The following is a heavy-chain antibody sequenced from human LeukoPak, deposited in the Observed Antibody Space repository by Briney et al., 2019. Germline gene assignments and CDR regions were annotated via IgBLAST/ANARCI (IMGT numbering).Heavy chain of an antibody. J-gene: IGHJ4*02. D-gene: IGHD3-3*01. Sequence: GRSLRLSCAASGFTFDDYAMHWVRQAPGKGLEWVSGISWNSGSIGYADSVKGRFTISRDNAKNSLYLQMNSLRAEDTAVYYCAKSRYDFWSGLTDYWGQGTLVTVSS. CDR1: GFTFDDYA. V-gene: IGHV3-9*01. CDR3: AKSRYDFWSGLTDY. CDR2: ISWNSGSI.